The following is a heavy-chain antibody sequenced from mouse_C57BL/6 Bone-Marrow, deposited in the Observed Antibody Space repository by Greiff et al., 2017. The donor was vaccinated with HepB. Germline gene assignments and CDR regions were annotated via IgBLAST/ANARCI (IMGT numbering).Heavy chain of an antibody. CDR1: GFTFNTYA. CDR3: VRDSYGSTQYYYAMDY. Sequence: EVKLQESGGGLVQPKGSLKLSCAASGFTFNTYAMHWVRQAPGKGLEWVARIRSKSSNYATYYADSVKDRFTISRDDSQSMLYLQMNNLKTEDTAMYYCVRDSYGSTQYYYAMDYWGQGTSVTVSS. D-gene: IGHD1-1*01. V-gene: IGHV10-3*01. J-gene: IGHJ4*01. CDR2: IRSKSSNYAT.